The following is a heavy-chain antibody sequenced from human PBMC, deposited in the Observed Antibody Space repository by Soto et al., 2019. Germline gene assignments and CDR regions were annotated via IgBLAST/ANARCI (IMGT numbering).Heavy chain of an antibody. V-gene: IGHV1-2*04. D-gene: IGHD1-26*01. J-gene: IGHJ6*02. CDR2: INPNSGGT. CDR1: GYTFTGYY. CDR3: ARDGVGNYYGMDV. Sequence: ASVKVSCKASGYTFTGYYMHWARQAPGQGLEWMGWINPNSGGTNYAQKFQGWVTMTRDTSISTAYMELSRLRSDDTAVYYCARDGVGNYYGMDVWGQGTTVTVSS.